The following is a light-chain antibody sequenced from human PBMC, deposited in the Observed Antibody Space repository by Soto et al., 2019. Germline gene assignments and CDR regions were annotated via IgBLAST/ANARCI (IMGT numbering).Light chain of an antibody. CDR3: LQDYNYPFT. CDR1: QGIRND. Sequence: AIQMTQSPSSLSASVGDRVTITCRASQGIRNDLGWYQQKPGKAPNLLIYAASTLQSGVPSRFSGSGSGTDFTLTISSLQPEDFATYYCLQDYNYPFTFGPATKLDIK. V-gene: IGKV1-6*01. J-gene: IGKJ3*01. CDR2: AAS.